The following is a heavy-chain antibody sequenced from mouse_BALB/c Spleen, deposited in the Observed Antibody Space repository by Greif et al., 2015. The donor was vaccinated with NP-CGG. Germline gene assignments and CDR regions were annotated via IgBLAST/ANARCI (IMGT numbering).Heavy chain of an antibody. CDR1: GFTFSDYY. CDR3: ARLGYDQGYAMDY. J-gene: IGHJ4*01. CDR2: ISNGGGST. Sequence: EVKLVESGGGLVQPGGSLKLSCATSGFTFSDYYMYWVRQTPEKRLEWVAHISNGGGSTYYPDTVKGRFTISRDNAKNTLYLQMSRLKSEDTAMYYCARLGYDQGYAMDYWGQGTSVTVSS. D-gene: IGHD2-2*01. V-gene: IGHV5-12*02.